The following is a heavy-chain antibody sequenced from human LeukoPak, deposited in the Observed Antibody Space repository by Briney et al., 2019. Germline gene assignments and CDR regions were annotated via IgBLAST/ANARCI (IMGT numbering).Heavy chain of an antibody. CDR3: ARLADY. Sequence: PGGSLRLSRAASGFTVSSTHMSWVRQAPGKGLEWVSVINSDDKTYYADSVKGRFTISRDKSKNTLYLQMNSLRAEDTAVYYCARLADYWGQGTLVTVSS. CDR2: INSDDKT. CDR1: GFTVSSTH. V-gene: IGHV3-53*01. J-gene: IGHJ4*02.